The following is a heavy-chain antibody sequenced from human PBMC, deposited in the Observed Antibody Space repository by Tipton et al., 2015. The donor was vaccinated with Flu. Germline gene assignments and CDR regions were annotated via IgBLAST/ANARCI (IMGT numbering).Heavy chain of an antibody. CDR1: GYSFTGYY. Sequence: QLVQSGAEVKKPGASVKVSCKASGYSFTGYYMHWVRQAPGQGLEWMGRINPNSGGTNYPQKFQGRVTMTGDTSISTAYMELSRLRSDDTAVYYCARGEWLRFVKNTFDLWGQGTMVTVFS. D-gene: IGHD5-12*01. CDR2: INPNSGGT. J-gene: IGHJ3*01. CDR3: ARGEWLRFVKNTFDL. V-gene: IGHV1-2*06.